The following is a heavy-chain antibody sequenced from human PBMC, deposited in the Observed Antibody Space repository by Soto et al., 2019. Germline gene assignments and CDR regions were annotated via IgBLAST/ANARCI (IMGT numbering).Heavy chain of an antibody. J-gene: IGHJ4*02. CDR3: ARDQDSAMIT. CDR2: IPSDGNNK. V-gene: IGHV3-30-3*01. Sequence: QVHLVESGGGVVQPGRSLRLSCGASGFTFMNYAMHWVRQAPGKGLEWVTIIPSDGNNKYYADSVKGRFTISRDNSKNTLYLQMNSLSVEDTAIYYCARDQDSAMITWGQGTLVTVSS. CDR1: GFTFMNYA. D-gene: IGHD5-18*01.